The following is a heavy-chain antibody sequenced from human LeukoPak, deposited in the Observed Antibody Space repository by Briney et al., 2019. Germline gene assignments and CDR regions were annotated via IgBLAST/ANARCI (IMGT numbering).Heavy chain of an antibody. Sequence: SETLSLTCTDSGGSLSSYYWSWIRQPAGKGLEWIGRIYTSGSTNYNPSLKSRVTMSVDTSKNQFSLKLSSVTAADTAVYYCARESLLWFGELLWAFDYWGQGTLVTVSS. D-gene: IGHD3-10*01. CDR3: ARESLLWFGELLWAFDY. CDR1: GGSLSSYY. J-gene: IGHJ4*02. V-gene: IGHV4-4*07. CDR2: IYTSGST.